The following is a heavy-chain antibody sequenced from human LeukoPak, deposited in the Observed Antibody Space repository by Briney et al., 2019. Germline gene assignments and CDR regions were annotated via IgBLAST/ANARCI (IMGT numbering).Heavy chain of an antibody. CDR1: GGTFSSYA. J-gene: IGHJ5*02. CDR3: ARGIVGGLLWFGEYEDWFDP. CDR2: MIPIFGTA. V-gene: IGHV1-69*05. D-gene: IGHD3-10*01. Sequence: SVKVSCKASGGTFSSYAISWVRQAPGQGLEWMGGMIPIFGTANYAQKFQGRVTITTDESTGTAYMELSSLRSEDTAVYYCARGIVGGLLWFGEYEDWFDPWGQGTLVTVSS.